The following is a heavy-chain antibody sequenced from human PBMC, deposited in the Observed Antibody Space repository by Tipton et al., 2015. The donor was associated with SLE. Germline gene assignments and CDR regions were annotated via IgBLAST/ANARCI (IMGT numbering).Heavy chain of an antibody. CDR2: INHSGNT. CDR3: ARYIVVVRYFDY. CDR1: GGSFSGNY. Sequence: TLSFTCAVYGGSFSGNYWSWIRQSPGKGLEWIGEINHSGNTNYNPSLKSRVTISVDTSKNQFSLKLSSVTAADTAVYYCARYIVVVRYFDYWGQGTLVTVSS. D-gene: IGHD2-21*01. J-gene: IGHJ4*02. V-gene: IGHV4-34*01.